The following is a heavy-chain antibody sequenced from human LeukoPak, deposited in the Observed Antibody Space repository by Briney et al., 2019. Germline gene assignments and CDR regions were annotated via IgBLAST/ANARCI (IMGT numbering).Heavy chain of an antibody. J-gene: IGHJ3*02. D-gene: IGHD5-12*01. CDR2: MSYDGSYD. CDR1: GFNFRGYA. V-gene: IGHV3-30*04. Sequence: GGSLRLSCAGSGFNFRGYAMHWVRQAPGKGLEWVTVMSYDGSYDHYADSVKGRFTISRDDSKNTLYLEMDSLRPDDTAVYYCARVGRGYSNGNGFDIWGQGTMVTVSS. CDR3: ARVGRGYSNGNGFDI.